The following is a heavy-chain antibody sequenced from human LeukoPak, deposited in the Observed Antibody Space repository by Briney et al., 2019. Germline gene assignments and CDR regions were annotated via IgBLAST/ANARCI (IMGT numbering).Heavy chain of an antibody. D-gene: IGHD1-26*01. CDR3: ARDPTPKWDLLPYFDC. CDR2: ISSGGSYI. Sequence: GGTLRLSCTASGFTFSDYSVNWVRQAPGKGLEGVSSISSGGSYIYYADSVKGRFTISRDNARNSLYLQMNSLSAEDTAVYYCARDPTPKWDLLPYFDCWGQGALVSVSS. V-gene: IGHV3-21*01. J-gene: IGHJ4*02. CDR1: GFTFSDYS.